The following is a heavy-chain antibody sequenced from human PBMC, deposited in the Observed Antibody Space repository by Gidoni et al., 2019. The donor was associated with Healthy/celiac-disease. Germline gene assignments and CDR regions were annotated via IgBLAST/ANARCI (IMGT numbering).Heavy chain of an antibody. V-gene: IGHV3-23*01. D-gene: IGHD5-18*01. J-gene: IGHJ4*02. CDR2: ISGSGGST. CDR3: ANDGGYSYGYVADY. CDR1: GFTFSSYA. Sequence: ELQLLESVGGLVQPGGSLRLSWAASGFTFSSYAMSWVRQAPGKGLEWVAAISGSGGSTYYADSVKGRFTISRDNSKNTLYLQMNSLRAEDTAVYYCANDGGYSYGYVADYWGQGTLVTVSS.